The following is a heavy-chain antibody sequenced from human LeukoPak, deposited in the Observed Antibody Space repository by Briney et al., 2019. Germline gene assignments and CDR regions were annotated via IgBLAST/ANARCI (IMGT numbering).Heavy chain of an antibody. CDR2: INPNSGGT. CDR1: GYTFTGHY. J-gene: IGHJ4*02. CDR3: ARVSHQWLVGFDY. D-gene: IGHD6-19*01. Sequence: ASVKVSCKASGYTFTGHYMHWVRQAPGQGLEWMGWINPNSGGTNYAQKFQGWVTMTRDTSISTAYMELSRLRSDDTAVYYCARVSHQWLVGFDYWGQGTLVTVSS. V-gene: IGHV1-2*04.